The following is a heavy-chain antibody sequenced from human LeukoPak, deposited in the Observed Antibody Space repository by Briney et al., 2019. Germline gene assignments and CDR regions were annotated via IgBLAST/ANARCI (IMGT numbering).Heavy chain of an antibody. V-gene: IGHV3-23*01. CDR1: GFTFSSYA. CDR3: AKRNSYYYYMDV. Sequence: GGSLRLSCAASGFTFSSYAMTWVRQPPGKGLEWVSTISGSGGRTYYADSVKGRFTISRDDSKNTLYLQMNSLRAEDTAVYYCAKRNSYYYYMDVWGKGTTVTISS. CDR2: ISGSGGRT. J-gene: IGHJ6*03.